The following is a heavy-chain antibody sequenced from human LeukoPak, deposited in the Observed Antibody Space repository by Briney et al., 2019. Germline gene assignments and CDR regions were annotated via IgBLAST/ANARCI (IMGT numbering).Heavy chain of an antibody. CDR2: ISSSGSTI. Sequence: HPGGSLRLSCAASGFTFSSYEMYWVRQAPGKGLEWVSYISSSGSTIYYADSVKGQFTISRDNAKNSLYLQMNSLRAEDTAVYYCARVGTMVRGDPWGQGTLVTVSS. D-gene: IGHD3-10*01. J-gene: IGHJ5*02. CDR1: GFTFSSYE. V-gene: IGHV3-48*03. CDR3: ARVGTMVRGDP.